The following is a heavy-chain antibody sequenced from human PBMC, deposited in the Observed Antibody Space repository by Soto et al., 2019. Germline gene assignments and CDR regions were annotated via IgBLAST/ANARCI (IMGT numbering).Heavy chain of an antibody. CDR2: KHTSGTT. CDR3: VRGGEFYVLDV. Sequence: HVQLQESGPGLVKPSETLSLTCTVSGGSIRGYYWNWIRQPAGKGLEWIGRKHTSGTTNYNPSLRSRVTMSIDASTNKFSLNLSSVTGADTAVYYCVRGGEFYVLDVWGQGTTVAVSS. D-gene: IGHD3-16*01. CDR1: GGSIRGYY. V-gene: IGHV4-4*07. J-gene: IGHJ6*02.